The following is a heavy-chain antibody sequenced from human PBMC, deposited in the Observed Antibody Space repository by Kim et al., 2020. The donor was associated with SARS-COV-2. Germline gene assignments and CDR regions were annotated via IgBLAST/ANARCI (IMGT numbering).Heavy chain of an antibody. D-gene: IGHD3-16*01. Sequence: SADAVRGSFTISRDNAKDSLYLQMNSLTTEDTALYYCAKDWGYWPGSLHIWGQGTMVTVSS. CDR3: AKDWGYWPGSLHI. V-gene: IGHV3-9*01. J-gene: IGHJ3*02.